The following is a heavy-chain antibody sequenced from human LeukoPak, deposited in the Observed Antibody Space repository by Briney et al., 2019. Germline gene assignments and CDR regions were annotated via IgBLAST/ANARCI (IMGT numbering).Heavy chain of an antibody. Sequence: GGSLRLSCAASGSTFSDYYMSWLRQAPGKGLEWVSYISSSGSTIYYADSVKGRFTISRDNAKNSLYLQMNSLRAEDTAVYYCARGGYCSSTSCYNNWLDPWGQGTLVTVSS. V-gene: IGHV3-11*04. CDR2: ISSSGSTI. D-gene: IGHD2-2*02. J-gene: IGHJ5*02. CDR3: ARGGYCSSTSCYNNWLDP. CDR1: GSTFSDYY.